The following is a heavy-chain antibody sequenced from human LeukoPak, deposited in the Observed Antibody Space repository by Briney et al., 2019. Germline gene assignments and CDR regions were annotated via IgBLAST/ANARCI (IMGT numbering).Heavy chain of an antibody. D-gene: IGHD6-25*01. CDR1: GFTFSSYW. Sequence: PGGSLRLSCAASGFTFSSYWMSWVRQAPGKGLEWIGSIYYSGSTYYNPSLKSRVTISVDTSKNQFSLKLSSVTAADTAVYYCARIPPASAAYYYYGMDVWGQGTTVTVSS. CDR2: IYYSGST. J-gene: IGHJ6*02. V-gene: IGHV4-39*07. CDR3: ARIPPASAAYYYYGMDV.